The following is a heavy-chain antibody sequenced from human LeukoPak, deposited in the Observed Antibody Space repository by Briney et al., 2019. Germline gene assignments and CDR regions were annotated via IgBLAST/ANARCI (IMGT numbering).Heavy chain of an antibody. CDR1: GGSISTSY. V-gene: IGHV4-59*01. CDR2: VYYSGSI. CDR3: ARKYYDILTGYTAMDV. D-gene: IGHD3-9*01. J-gene: IGHJ6*02. Sequence: PSETLSLTCTVSGGSISTSYWNWIRQPPGKGLEWIGYVYYSGSINYSPSLKSRVTISVDTSKNQFSLKLTSVTAADTAVYYCARKYYDILTGYTAMDVWGQGTTVTVSS.